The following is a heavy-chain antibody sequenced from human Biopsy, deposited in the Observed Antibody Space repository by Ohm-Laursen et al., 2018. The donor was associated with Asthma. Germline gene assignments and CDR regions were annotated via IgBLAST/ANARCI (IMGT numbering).Heavy chain of an antibody. Sequence: DTLSLTCSLSSGSGGYMRGGNYYWGWIRQPPGKGLEWIGSIYYSGTTYYTPSLESRVTVSADTSRNQFSLKLTSVTAADTAVYYCVRGSSSWHHGPFHYYYGLDVWGQGTTATVSS. CDR3: VRGSSSWHHGPFHYYYGLDV. D-gene: IGHD6-13*01. J-gene: IGHJ6*02. V-gene: IGHV4-39*01. CDR2: IYYSGTT. CDR1: SGSGGYMRGGNYY.